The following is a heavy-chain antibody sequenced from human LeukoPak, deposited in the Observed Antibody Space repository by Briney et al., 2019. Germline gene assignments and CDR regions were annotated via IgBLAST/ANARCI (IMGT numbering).Heavy chain of an antibody. CDR3: AKSTSPVTTLFDY. CDR2: ISGSGGST. Sequence: PGGSLRLSCAASGFTLRSYAMSWVRQAPGKGLEWVSAISGSGGSTYYADSVKGRFTISRDNSKNTLYLQMNSLRAEDTAVYYCAKSTSPVTTLFDYWGQGTLVTVSS. V-gene: IGHV3-23*01. J-gene: IGHJ4*02. D-gene: IGHD4-17*01. CDR1: GFTLRSYA.